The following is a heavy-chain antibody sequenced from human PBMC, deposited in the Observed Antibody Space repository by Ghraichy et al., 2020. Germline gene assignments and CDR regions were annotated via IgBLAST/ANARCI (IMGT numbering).Heavy chain of an antibody. Sequence: GGSLRLSCAASGFTFGSYGMHWVRQAPGKGLEWVAVISYDGSNKYYADSVKGRFTISRDNSKNTLYLQMNSLRAEDTAVYYCANTPRGGCYYGPTLKSGWDYFDYWGQGTLVTVSS. CDR1: GFTFGSYG. V-gene: IGHV3-30*18. J-gene: IGHJ4*02. CDR3: ANTPRGGCYYGPTLKSGWDYFDY. D-gene: IGHD1-26*01. CDR2: ISYDGSNK.